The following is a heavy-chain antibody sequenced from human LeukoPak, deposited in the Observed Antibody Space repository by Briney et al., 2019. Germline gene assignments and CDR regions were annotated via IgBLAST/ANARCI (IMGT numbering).Heavy chain of an antibody. Sequence: SSETLSLTCTDSGGSISSYYWSWIRQPTGKGLEWIGYIYYSGSTNYNPSLKSRVTISVDTSKNQFSLKLSSVTAADTAVYYCARATTVTTMFDYWGQGTLVTVSS. D-gene: IGHD4-17*01. J-gene: IGHJ4*02. CDR3: ARATTVTTMFDY. V-gene: IGHV4-59*01. CDR1: GGSISSYY. CDR2: IYYSGST.